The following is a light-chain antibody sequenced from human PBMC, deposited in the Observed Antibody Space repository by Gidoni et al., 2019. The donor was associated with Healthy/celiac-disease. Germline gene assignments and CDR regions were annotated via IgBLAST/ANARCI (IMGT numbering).Light chain of an antibody. V-gene: IGKV3-15*01. CDR2: GAS. CDR3: QQYNNWPQT. CDR1: QSVSIN. J-gene: IGKJ1*01. Sequence: EIVMTQSPATLSVSPGERATLTCRASQSVSINVAWYQQKPGQAHRLLISGASTRATCIPARFIGSGSGTEFTLTISSLQSEDFAVYYCQQYNNWPQTFGQWTKVESK.